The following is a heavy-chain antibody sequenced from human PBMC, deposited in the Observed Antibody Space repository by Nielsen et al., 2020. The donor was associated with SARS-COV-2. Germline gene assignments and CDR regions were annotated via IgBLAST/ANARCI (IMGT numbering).Heavy chain of an antibody. V-gene: IGHV1-18*01. J-gene: IGHJ4*02. D-gene: IGHD3-22*01. CDR3: ARDGYYDSIVMDFDY. CDR2: ISAYNGNT. Sequence: ASVKVSCKASGYIFTSYGISWVRQAPGQGLEWMGWISAYNGNTNYAQKLQGRVTMTTDTSTSTAYMELRSLRSDDTAVYYCARDGYYDSIVMDFDYWGQGTLVTVSS. CDR1: GYIFTSYG.